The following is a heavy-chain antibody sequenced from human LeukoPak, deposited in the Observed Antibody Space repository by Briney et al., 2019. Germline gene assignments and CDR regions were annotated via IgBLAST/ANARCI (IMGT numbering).Heavy chain of an antibody. Sequence: GGSLRLSCAASGFTFSSYSMNWVRQAPGKGLEWVSYISSSSSTIYYADSVKGRFTISRDNAKNSLYLQMNSLRAEDTAVYYCAGQFGPYYYDSSGYGAAGFDIWGQGTMVTVS. D-gene: IGHD3-22*01. CDR1: GFTFSSYS. J-gene: IGHJ3*02. CDR2: ISSSSSTI. CDR3: AGQFGPYYYDSSGYGAAGFDI. V-gene: IGHV3-48*01.